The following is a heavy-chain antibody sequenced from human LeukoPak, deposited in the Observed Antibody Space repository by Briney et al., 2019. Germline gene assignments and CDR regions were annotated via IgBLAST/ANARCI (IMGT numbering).Heavy chain of an antibody. CDR1: GYTFTSYY. CDR3: ARGGDIVVVPALRGDV. V-gene: IGHV1-46*01. J-gene: IGHJ6*02. Sequence: ASVKVSFKASGYTFTSYYMHCVRQAPGQGLEWMGIINPSGGSTSYAQKFQGRVTMTRDTSTSTVYMELSSLRSEDTAVYYCARGGDIVVVPALRGDVWGQGTTVTVSS. CDR2: INPSGGST. D-gene: IGHD2-2*01.